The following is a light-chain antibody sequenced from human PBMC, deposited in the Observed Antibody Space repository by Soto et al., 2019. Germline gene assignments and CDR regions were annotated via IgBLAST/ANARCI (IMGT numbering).Light chain of an antibody. V-gene: IGLV2-14*01. CDR3: ISHSTTIAYVV. Sequence: QSALTQPASVSGSPGQSITISCTGTSSDIGDYNYVSWYQHHPGKAPKLRIYEFTNRPSGVSNRFSVSKSGNTASLPISGLQAEDEADYYCISHSTTIAYVVLGVGTKLTVL. CDR1: SSDIGDYNY. CDR2: EFT. J-gene: IGLJ2*01.